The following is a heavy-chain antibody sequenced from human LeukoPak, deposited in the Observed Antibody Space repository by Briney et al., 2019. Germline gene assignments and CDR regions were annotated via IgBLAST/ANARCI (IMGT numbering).Heavy chain of an antibody. CDR1: GGSISSSY. J-gene: IGHJ1*01. CDR2: VYYSGDT. V-gene: IGHV4-59*08. Sequence: SETLTLTCAVTGGSISSSYWTWIRQPPGKGLEWIGNVYYSGDTNYNPSLTGRVTISVDTSRRQFSLKLISVTAADTAVYYCATSPIFGVVDNWGQGSLVTVSS. D-gene: IGHD3-3*01. CDR3: ATSPIFGVVDN.